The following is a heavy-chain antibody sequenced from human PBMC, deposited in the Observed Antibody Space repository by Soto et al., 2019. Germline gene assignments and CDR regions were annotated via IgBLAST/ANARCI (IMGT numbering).Heavy chain of an antibody. CDR2: ISAYNGNT. CDR1: GYTFTSYG. V-gene: IGHV1-18*01. J-gene: IGHJ4*02. CDR3: ARDPGDDSSGPFPFDY. Sequence: QVQLVQSGAEVKKPGASVKVSCKASGYTFTSYGISWVRQAPGQGLEWMGWISAYNGNTNYAQKLQGRVTMTTDPSTRTAYMELRSLRSDNTAVYYCARDPGDDSSGPFPFDYWGQGTLVTVSS. D-gene: IGHD3-22*01.